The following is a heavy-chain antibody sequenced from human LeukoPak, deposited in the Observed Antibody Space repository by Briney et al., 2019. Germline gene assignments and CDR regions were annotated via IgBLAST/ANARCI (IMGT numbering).Heavy chain of an antibody. CDR3: ESGYSSRGGNDY. CDR2: ISSSVSTI. D-gene: IGHD6-13*01. V-gene: IGHV3-48*03. Sequence: GGSLRLSCAPSGFPLSRYEMNWVRQPTGKALEWVSYISSSVSTIYYADSVKGRFTISRDNAKNSLYLQMYSLRAEDTAVYYCESGYSSRGGNDYWGQGTLVTVSS. J-gene: IGHJ4*02. CDR1: GFPLSRYE.